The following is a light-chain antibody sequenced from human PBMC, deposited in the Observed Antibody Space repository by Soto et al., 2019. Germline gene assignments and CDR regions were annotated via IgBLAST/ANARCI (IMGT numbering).Light chain of an antibody. CDR1: QSVLYSSNNKNY. V-gene: IGKV4-1*01. Sequence: DIVMTQSPDSLAVSLGERATINCKSSQSVLYSSNNKNYLAWYQQKPGQPPKLLIYWASTRESGVPDRFSGSGSGTAYALXXSSLQAEDVAVYYXQQYYSTPPTFGQGTKLEIK. CDR2: WAS. J-gene: IGKJ2*01. CDR3: QQYYSTPPT.